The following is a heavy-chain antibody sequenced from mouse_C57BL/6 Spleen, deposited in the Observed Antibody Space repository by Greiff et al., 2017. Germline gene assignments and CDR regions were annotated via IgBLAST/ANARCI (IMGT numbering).Heavy chain of an antibody. D-gene: IGHD1-1*01. J-gene: IGHJ1*03. Sequence: VQLQQSGAELVRPGASVKLSCTASGFNIKDDYMHWVKQRPEQGLEWIGWIDPENGDTEYASKFQGKATITADTSSNTAYLQLSSLTSEDTAVYYCTRFITTVVARYFDVWGTGTTVTVSS. CDR1: GFNIKDDY. CDR3: TRFITTVVARYFDV. CDR2: IDPENGDT. V-gene: IGHV14-4*01.